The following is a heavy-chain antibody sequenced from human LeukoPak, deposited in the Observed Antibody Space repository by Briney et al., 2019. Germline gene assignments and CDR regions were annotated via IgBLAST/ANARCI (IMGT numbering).Heavy chain of an antibody. Sequence: GGSLRLSCAASGFTLSTYTMNWVRQAPGKGLEWVAFIRYDGTNKYYADSVKGRFTISRDNSKNTLYLQMNSLRAEDTAVYYCARNYCSSTSCYLSYFDYWGQGTLVTVSS. CDR3: ARNYCSSTSCYLSYFDY. J-gene: IGHJ4*02. CDR2: IRYDGTNK. CDR1: GFTLSTYT. V-gene: IGHV3-30*02. D-gene: IGHD2-2*01.